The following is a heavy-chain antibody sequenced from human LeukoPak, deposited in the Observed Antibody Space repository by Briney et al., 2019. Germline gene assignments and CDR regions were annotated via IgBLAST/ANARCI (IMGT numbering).Heavy chain of an antibody. D-gene: IGHD2-8*01. Sequence: GSLRLSCAASGFTFSTYRMSWVRQPPGKGLEWIGEINHSGSTNYNPSLKSRVTISVDTSKNQFSLKLSSVTAADTAVYYCASVSARGKRDYWGQGTLVTVSS. CDR2: INHSGST. J-gene: IGHJ4*02. CDR3: ASVSARGKRDY. V-gene: IGHV4-34*01. CDR1: GFTFSTYR.